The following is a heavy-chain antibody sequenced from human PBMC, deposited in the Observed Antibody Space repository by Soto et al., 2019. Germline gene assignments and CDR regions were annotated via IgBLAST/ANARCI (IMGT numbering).Heavy chain of an antibody. D-gene: IGHD3-10*01. CDR3: ARDRGAPYWYFDL. V-gene: IGHV4-59*01. CDR1: GGSISSYY. J-gene: IGHJ2*01. Sequence: QVQLQESGPGLVKPSETLSLTCTVSGGSISSYYWSWIRQPPGKGLEWIGYIYYSGSTNYNPSLKSRVTISVDTSKNQFSLKLSSVTAADTAVYYCARDRGAPYWYFDLWGRGTLVTVSS. CDR2: IYYSGST.